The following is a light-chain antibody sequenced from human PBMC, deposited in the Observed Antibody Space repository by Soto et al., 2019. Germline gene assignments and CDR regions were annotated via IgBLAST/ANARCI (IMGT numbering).Light chain of an antibody. Sequence: EIVMTQSPATLSVSPGERATLSCRASQSVSSNLAWYQQKPGQAPRLLIYGASARVTGIPARFSGSGSGTDFTLTISRLEPEDFAVYYCQQYDSSPKTFGQGTKVDNK. CDR1: QSVSSN. J-gene: IGKJ1*01. CDR2: GAS. V-gene: IGKV3-15*01. CDR3: QQYDSSPKT.